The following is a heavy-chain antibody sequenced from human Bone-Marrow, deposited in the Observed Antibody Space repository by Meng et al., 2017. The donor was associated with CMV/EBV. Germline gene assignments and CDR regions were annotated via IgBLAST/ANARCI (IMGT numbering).Heavy chain of an antibody. Sequence: GESLKISCAASGFTFSSYAMHWVRQAPGKGLEWVAVISYDGSNKYYADSVKGRFAISRDNSKTTLYLQMNSLRAEDTAVYYCAREIRCSSTSCWDNWFDPWGQETRVTGSS. D-gene: IGHD2-2*01. CDR1: GFTFSSYA. V-gene: IGHV3-30*09. CDR3: AREIRCSSTSCWDNWFDP. CDR2: ISYDGSNK. J-gene: IGHJ5*02.